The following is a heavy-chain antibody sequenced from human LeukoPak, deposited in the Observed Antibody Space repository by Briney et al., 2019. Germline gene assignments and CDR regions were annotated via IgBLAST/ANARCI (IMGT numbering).Heavy chain of an antibody. D-gene: IGHD1-26*01. Sequence: GGSLRLSCAASGFTFSSHAMSWVRQAPGKGLEWVSAISGSGGSTYYADSVKGRFTISRDNSKNTLYLQMNSLRAEDTAVYYCAKTTLIVGATGFDYWGQGTLVTVSS. J-gene: IGHJ4*02. CDR2: ISGSGGST. CDR3: AKTTLIVGATGFDY. V-gene: IGHV3-23*01. CDR1: GFTFSSHA.